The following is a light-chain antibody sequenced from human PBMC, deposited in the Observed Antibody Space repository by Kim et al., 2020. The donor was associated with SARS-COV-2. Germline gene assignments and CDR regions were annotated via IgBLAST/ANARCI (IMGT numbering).Light chain of an antibody. Sequence: ALGQTVRITCQGDSLRSYYASWYQQKPGQAPVLVIYGKNNRPSGIQDRFSGSSSGNTASLTITAAQAEDEDDYSCNSRDSSGNHLVFGTGTKVTVL. CDR3: NSRDSSGNHLV. V-gene: IGLV3-19*01. CDR2: GKN. J-gene: IGLJ1*01. CDR1: SLRSYY.